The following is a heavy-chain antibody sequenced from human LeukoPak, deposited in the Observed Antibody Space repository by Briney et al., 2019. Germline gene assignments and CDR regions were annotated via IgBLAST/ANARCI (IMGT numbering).Heavy chain of an antibody. J-gene: IGHJ6*02. CDR3: ARTEIAVAGTGGDYYYYYGMHV. Sequence: ASVKVSCKASGYTFTSYGISWVRQAPGQGLEWMGCISADNGDTNYAQNLQGRVTMTTDTSTSTAYMELRSLRSDDSAVYYYARTEIAVAGTGGDYYYYYGMHVWGQGTTVTVSS. CDR2: ISADNGDT. CDR1: GYTFTSYG. V-gene: IGHV1-18*01. D-gene: IGHD6-13*01.